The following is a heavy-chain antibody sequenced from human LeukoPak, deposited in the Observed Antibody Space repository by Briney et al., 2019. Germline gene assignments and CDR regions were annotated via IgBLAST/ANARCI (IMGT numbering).Heavy chain of an antibody. Sequence: GESLKISCKGSGYSFTSYWIGWVRQMPGKGLEWMGIIYPGDSDTRYSPSFQGQVTISADKSISTAYLQWSSLKASDTPMYYCAREKTGYSSGWLVNWFDPWGQGTLVTVSS. J-gene: IGHJ5*02. CDR3: AREKTGYSSGWLVNWFDP. CDR2: IYPGDSDT. CDR1: GYSFTSYW. D-gene: IGHD6-19*01. V-gene: IGHV5-51*01.